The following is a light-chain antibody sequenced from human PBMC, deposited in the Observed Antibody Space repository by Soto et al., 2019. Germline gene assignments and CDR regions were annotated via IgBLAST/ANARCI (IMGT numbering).Light chain of an antibody. Sequence: DIVMTQSPLSLPVTPGEPASISCRSSQSLLHSNGYNYLDWYLQKPGQSPQLLIYLGSNRASGVPDRFSGSGSGTDFTLKIGRVAAEDVGVYYCMQALQTPDTFGQGTKLEIK. CDR2: LGS. CDR1: QSLLHSNGYNY. J-gene: IGKJ2*01. V-gene: IGKV2-28*01. CDR3: MQALQTPDT.